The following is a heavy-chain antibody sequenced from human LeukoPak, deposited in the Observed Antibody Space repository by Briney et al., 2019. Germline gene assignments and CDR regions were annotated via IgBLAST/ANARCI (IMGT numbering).Heavy chain of an antibody. J-gene: IGHJ4*02. CDR1: GYTFTGYY. CDR2: INPNSGGT. Sequence: ASVKVSCTASGYTFTGYYMHWVRQAPGQGLEWMGRINPNSGGTNYAQKFQGRVTMTRDTSISTAYMDLSRLRSDDTAVYYCARDRAYDFWSGYYKEFDYWGQGTLVTVSS. V-gene: IGHV1-2*06. D-gene: IGHD3-3*01. CDR3: ARDRAYDFWSGYYKEFDY.